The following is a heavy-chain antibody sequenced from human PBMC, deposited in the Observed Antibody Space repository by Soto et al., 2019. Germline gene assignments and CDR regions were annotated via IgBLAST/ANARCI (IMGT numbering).Heavy chain of an antibody. J-gene: IGHJ4*02. CDR1: GGSISSSSYY. D-gene: IGHD2-15*01. CDR2: IYYSGST. Sequence: QLQLQESGPGLVKPSETLSLTCTVSGGSISSSSYYWGWIRQPPGKGLEWIGSIYYSGSTYYNPSRKRRVTISVDTSKNQFSLKPSSVTAADTAVYYCARHTPAISISDHWGQGTLVTVSS. CDR3: ARHTPAISISDH. V-gene: IGHV4-39*01.